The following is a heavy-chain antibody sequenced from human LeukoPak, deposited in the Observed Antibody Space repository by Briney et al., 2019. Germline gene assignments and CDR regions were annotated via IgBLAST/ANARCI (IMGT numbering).Heavy chain of an antibody. CDR1: GFTFSSYA. CDR3: ARGSYSSGWYVDY. V-gene: IGHV3-30*04. D-gene: IGHD6-19*01. Sequence: GGSLRLSCAASGFTFSSYAMHWVRQAPGAGLEWAAVISYDGSNKYYADSVKGRFTISRDNSKNTLYLQMNSLRAEDTAVYYCARGSYSSGWYVDYWGQGTLVTVSS. J-gene: IGHJ4*02. CDR2: ISYDGSNK.